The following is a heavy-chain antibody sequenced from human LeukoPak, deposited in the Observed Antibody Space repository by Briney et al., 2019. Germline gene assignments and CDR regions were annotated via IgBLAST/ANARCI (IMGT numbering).Heavy chain of an antibody. J-gene: IGHJ4*02. CDR2: IYSGGST. Sequence: GSLRLSCAASGFTVSSNYMSWVRQAPGKGLEWVSVIYSGGSTYYADSVKGRFTISRDNSKNTLYLQMNSLRAEDTAVYYCASYSSGWYYFDYWGQGTLVTVSS. V-gene: IGHV3-66*02. D-gene: IGHD6-19*01. CDR3: ASYSSGWYYFDY. CDR1: GFTVSSNY.